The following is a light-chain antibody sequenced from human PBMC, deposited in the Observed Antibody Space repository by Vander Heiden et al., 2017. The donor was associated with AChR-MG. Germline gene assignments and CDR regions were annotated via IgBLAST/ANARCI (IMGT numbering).Light chain of an antibody. CDR2: GEN. V-gene: IGLV3-19*01. CDR3: NSRDSSGHHRV. Sequence: SSELTQDPAMSVALGQTVRITCQGDSLRTSYASWYQQKPGQAPLLVFYGENNRPSGIPDRFSGSSSGDTASLTITGAQAEDEADYYCNSRDSSGHHRVFASGTKVTGL. J-gene: IGLJ1*01. CDR1: SLRTSY.